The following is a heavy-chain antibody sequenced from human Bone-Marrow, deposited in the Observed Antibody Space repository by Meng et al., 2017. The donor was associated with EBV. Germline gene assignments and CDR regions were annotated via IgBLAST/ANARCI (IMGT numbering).Heavy chain of an antibody. CDR2: ISAYNGNR. Sequence: QCQVGQSRAEVKKTGAAGKVSCKCYGYTYTSYGNSLVRQAPGPGLGWMGWISAYNGNRNYAQTLKGRVTMTTDTSTSTANMELRSLRSDDTAVYYCARAPPTFKVVDFDYWGQGTLVTVSS. CDR1: GYTYTSYG. V-gene: IGHV1-18*01. J-gene: IGHJ4*02. CDR3: ARAPPTFKVVDFDY. D-gene: IGHD2-15*01.